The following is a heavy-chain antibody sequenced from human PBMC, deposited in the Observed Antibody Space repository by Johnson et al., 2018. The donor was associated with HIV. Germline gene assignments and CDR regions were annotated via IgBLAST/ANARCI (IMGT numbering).Heavy chain of an antibody. Sequence: QVQLVESGGGLIQPGGSLRLSCAVSGFTVSSHYMSWVRQVPGKGLEWVAFTQYDGSNKYYADSVKGRFTISRDNSKKTVYLKMNSLRAEDTAVYYCAKETRDVFDIWGQGTTVTVSS. J-gene: IGHJ3*02. CDR1: GFTVSSHY. CDR3: AKETRDVFDI. V-gene: IGHV3-30*02. CDR2: TQYDGSNK.